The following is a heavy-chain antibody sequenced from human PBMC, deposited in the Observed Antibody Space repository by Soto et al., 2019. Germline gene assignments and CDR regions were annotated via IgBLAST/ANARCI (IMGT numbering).Heavy chain of an antibody. CDR3: ARSVSFHYYYYYGMDV. D-gene: IGHD3-10*01. V-gene: IGHV1-18*01. CDR1: GYTFTSYG. Sequence: ASVKVSCKXSGYTFTSYGISWVRQAPGQGLEWMGWICAYNGNTNYAQKLQGRVTMTTDTSTSTAYMELRSLRSDDTAVYYCARSVSFHYYYYYGMDVWGQGTTVTVSS. J-gene: IGHJ6*02. CDR2: ICAYNGNT.